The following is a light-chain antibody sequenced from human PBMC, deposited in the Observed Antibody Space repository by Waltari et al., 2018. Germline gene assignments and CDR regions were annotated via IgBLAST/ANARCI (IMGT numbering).Light chain of an antibody. Sequence: AIQMTQSPSSLSASVGDRVTITCRASQGIRNDLGWYQQKPGKAPTLLIYAASSLQSGVPSRFRGSGSGTDFTLTISSLQPEDFATYYCLQDYNYPLTFGGGTKVEIK. CDR2: AAS. V-gene: IGKV1-6*01. CDR1: QGIRND. CDR3: LQDYNYPLT. J-gene: IGKJ4*01.